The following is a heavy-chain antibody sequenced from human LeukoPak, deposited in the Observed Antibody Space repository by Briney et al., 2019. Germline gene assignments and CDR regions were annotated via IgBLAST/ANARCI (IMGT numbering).Heavy chain of an antibody. V-gene: IGHV3-64*01. CDR3: ARDRARIQLWLPDY. CDR2: ISSNGGST. Sequence: GGSLRLSCAVSGFTFSSYAMHWVRQAPGKGLEYVSAISSNGGSTYYANSVKGRFTISRDNSKNTLYLQMGSLRAEDMAVYYCARDRARIQLWLPDYWGQGTLVTVSS. D-gene: IGHD5-18*01. J-gene: IGHJ4*02. CDR1: GFTFSSYA.